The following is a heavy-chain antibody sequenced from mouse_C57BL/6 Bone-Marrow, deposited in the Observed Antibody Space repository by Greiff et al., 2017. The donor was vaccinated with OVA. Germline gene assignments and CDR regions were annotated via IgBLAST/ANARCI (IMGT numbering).Heavy chain of an antibody. CDR1: GYAFSSSW. CDR3: GLLYAVDY. J-gene: IGHJ4*01. CDR2: IYPGDGDT. D-gene: IGHD1-1*01. V-gene: IGHV1-82*01. Sequence: QVQLQQSGPELVKPGASVKISCKASGYAFSSSWMNWVKQRPGKGLEWIGRIYPGDGDTNYNGKFKGKAKLTADKSSSTAYMQLSSLTSEASAVYFCGLLYAVDYWGQGTSVTVAS.